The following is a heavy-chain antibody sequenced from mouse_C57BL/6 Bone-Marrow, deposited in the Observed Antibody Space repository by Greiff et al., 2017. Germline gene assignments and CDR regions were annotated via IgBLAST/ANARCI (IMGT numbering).Heavy chain of an antibody. V-gene: IGHV5-4*01. CDR2: ISDGGSYT. D-gene: IGHD2-13*01. Sequence: DVKLVESGGGLVKPGGSLKLSCAASGFTFSSYAMSWVRQTPGKRLAWVATISDGGSYTYYPDNVKGRFTISRDNTKNNLYLQMSHLKSEDTAMYYCARDLGDVYAMDYWGQGTSVTVSS. CDR1: GFTFSSYA. CDR3: ARDLGDVYAMDY. J-gene: IGHJ4*01.